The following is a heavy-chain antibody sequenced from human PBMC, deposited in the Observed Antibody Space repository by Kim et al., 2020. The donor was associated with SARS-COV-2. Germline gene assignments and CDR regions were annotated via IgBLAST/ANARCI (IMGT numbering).Heavy chain of an antibody. D-gene: IGHD3-16*01. CDR3: ARDDYGGYYFDY. CDR2: IIPILGIA. CDR1: GGTFSSYA. V-gene: IGHV1-69*04. Sequence: SVKVSCKASGGTFSSYAISWVRQAPGQGLEWMGRIIPILGIANYAQKFQGRVTITADKSTSTAYMELSSLRSEDTAVYYCARDDYGGYYFDYWGQGTLVTVSS. J-gene: IGHJ4*02.